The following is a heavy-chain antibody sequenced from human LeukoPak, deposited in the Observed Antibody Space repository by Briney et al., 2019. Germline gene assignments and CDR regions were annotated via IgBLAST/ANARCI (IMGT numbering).Heavy chain of an antibody. V-gene: IGHV4-59*12. CDR2: IYYSGST. J-gene: IGHJ6*03. CDR3: ARATSGYCSSTSCPYYYYYYMDV. D-gene: IGHD2-2*03. CDR1: GGSISSYY. Sequence: SETLSLTCTVSGGSISSYYWSWIRQPPGKGLEWIGYIYYSGSTNYNPSLKSRVTISVDTSKNQFSLKLSSVTAADTAVYYCARATSGYCSSTSCPYYYYYYMDVWGKGTTVTISS.